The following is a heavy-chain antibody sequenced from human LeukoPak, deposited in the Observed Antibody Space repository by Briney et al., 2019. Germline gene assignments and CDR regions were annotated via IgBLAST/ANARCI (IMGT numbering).Heavy chain of an antibody. CDR2: INHSGST. J-gene: IGHJ5*02. D-gene: IGHD3-10*01. Sequence: SETLSLTCAVYGGSFSGYYWSWIRQPPGKGLEWIGEINHSGSTNYNPSLKSRVTISVDTSKNQFPLKLSSVTAADTAVYYCARGAWGYGSGSYYKAWGQGTLVTVSS. CDR1: GGSFSGYY. CDR3: ARGAWGYGSGSYYKA. V-gene: IGHV4-34*01.